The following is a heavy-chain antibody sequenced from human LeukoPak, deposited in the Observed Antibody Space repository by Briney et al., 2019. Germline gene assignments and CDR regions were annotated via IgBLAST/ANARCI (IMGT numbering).Heavy chain of an antibody. J-gene: IGHJ4*02. CDR2: ISSSGSTI. CDR3: ARVCDSSGYYGEFDY. CDR1: GFTFSDYY. Sequence: GGCLRLSCAASGFTFSDYYMSWIRQAPGKGLECASYISSSGSTIYYADSVKGRFTISRDNAKNSLYLQMNSLRAEDTAVYYCARVCDSSGYYGEFDYWGQGTLVTVSS. V-gene: IGHV3-11*01. D-gene: IGHD3-22*01.